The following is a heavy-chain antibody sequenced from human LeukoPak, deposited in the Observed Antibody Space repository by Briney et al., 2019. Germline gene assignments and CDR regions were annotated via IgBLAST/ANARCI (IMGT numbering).Heavy chain of an antibody. J-gene: IGHJ4*02. D-gene: IGHD4-23*01. Sequence: ASVKVSCKASGYTFTSYDINWVRQATGQGLEWMGWMNPNSGNTSYAQEFQGRVTMTRNTSISTAYMELSSLRSEDTAVYYCARAKGTTVVTVDYWGQGTLVTVSS. V-gene: IGHV1-8*01. CDR2: MNPNSGNT. CDR3: ARAKGTTVVTVDY. CDR1: GYTFTSYD.